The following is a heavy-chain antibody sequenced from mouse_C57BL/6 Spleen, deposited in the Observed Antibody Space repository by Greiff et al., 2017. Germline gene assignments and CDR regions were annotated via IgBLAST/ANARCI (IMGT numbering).Heavy chain of an antibody. D-gene: IGHD1-1*01. CDR1: GYTFTSYG. CDR2: IYPRSGNT. V-gene: IGHV1-81*01. Sequence: QVQLQQSGAELARPGASVKLSCKASGYTFTSYGISWVKQRTGQGLEWIGEIYPRSGNTYYNEKFKGKATLTADKSSSIAYMELRSLTSEDSAVYFCARSRNCYGSSVGYWGQGATLTVSS. J-gene: IGHJ2*01. CDR3: ARSRNCYGSSVGY.